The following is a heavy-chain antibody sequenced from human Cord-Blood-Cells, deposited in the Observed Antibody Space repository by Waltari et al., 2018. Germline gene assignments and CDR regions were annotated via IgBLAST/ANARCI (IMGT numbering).Heavy chain of an antibody. CDR3: AKWGVVPAAMGFDY. CDR2: IRYDGSNK. V-gene: IGHV3-30*02. CDR1: GFTFSSYG. D-gene: IGHD2-2*01. Sequence: QVQLVESGGGVVQPGGSLRLSCAASGFTFSSYGMHWVRQAPGKGLEWVAFIRYDGSNKYYADSVKGRFTISRDNSKNTPYLQMNSLRAEDTAVYYCAKWGVVPAAMGFDYWGQGTLVTVSS. J-gene: IGHJ4*02.